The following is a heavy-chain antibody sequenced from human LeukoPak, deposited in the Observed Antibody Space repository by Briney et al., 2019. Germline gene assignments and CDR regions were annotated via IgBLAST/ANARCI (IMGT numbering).Heavy chain of an antibody. CDR3: ARTHCSGGSCYYYFDY. Sequence: SETLSLTCAVYGGSFSGYYWSWIRQPPGKGLEWIGEINHSGSTNCNPSLKSRVTISVDTSKNQFSLKLSPVTAADTAVYYCARTHCSGGSCYYYFDYWGQGTLVTVSS. CDR1: GGSFSGYY. V-gene: IGHV4-34*01. J-gene: IGHJ4*02. D-gene: IGHD2-15*01. CDR2: INHSGST.